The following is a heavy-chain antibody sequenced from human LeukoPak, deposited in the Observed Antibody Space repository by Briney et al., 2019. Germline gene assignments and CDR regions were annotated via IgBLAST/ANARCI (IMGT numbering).Heavy chain of an antibody. V-gene: IGHV1-2*02. Sequence: ASVKVPCKASGYTFTVYYMHWVRQAPGQGLEWMGWINPNSGGTNYAQKFQGRVTMTRDTSISTAYMELSRLRSDDTAVYYCARTTGMGYPYYFDYWGQGTLVTVSS. CDR2: INPNSGGT. CDR3: ARTTGMGYPYYFDY. CDR1: GYTFTVYY. D-gene: IGHD4-17*01. J-gene: IGHJ4*02.